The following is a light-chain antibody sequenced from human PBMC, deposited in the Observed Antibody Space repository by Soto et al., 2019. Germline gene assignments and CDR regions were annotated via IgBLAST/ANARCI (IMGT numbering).Light chain of an antibody. CDR2: FDS. V-gene: IGLV3-21*04. J-gene: IGLJ2*01. CDR3: QVWDISSDHVV. CDR1: NIGSKS. Sequence: SSELTQPPSVSVAPGKTAGITCGGNNIGSKSVHWYQQKPGQAPVLVIYFDSDRPSGIPERFSGSNSGNTATLTISRVEAGDEADYYCQVWDISSDHVVFGGGTKLTVL.